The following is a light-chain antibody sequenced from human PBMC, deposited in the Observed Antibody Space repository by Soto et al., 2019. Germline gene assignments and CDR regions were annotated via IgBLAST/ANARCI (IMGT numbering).Light chain of an antibody. Sequence: DIQMTQSPSSLSPSVGDRVTISCRASQSVSRNLNWYQQKPGKAPKLLIYAASSLQSGVPSRFSGSGSGTDFTLTISSLQPEDFATYYCQQSYSTPRTFGQGTKVDI. J-gene: IGKJ1*01. CDR1: QSVSRN. V-gene: IGKV1-39*01. CDR3: QQSYSTPRT. CDR2: AAS.